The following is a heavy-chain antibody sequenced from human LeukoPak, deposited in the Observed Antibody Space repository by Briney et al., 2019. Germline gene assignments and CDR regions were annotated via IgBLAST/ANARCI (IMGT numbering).Heavy chain of an antibody. J-gene: IGHJ4*02. D-gene: IGHD4-17*01. V-gene: IGHV1-69*05. CDR2: IIPIFGTA. CDR1: GGTFSSYA. Sequence: GASVKVSCKASGGTFSSYAISWVRQAPGQGLEWMGGIIPIFGTANYAQKIQGRVTITTDESTSTAYMELSSLRSEDTAVYYCARSSRPTVTTDFDYWGQGTLVTVSS. CDR3: ARSSRPTVTTDFDY.